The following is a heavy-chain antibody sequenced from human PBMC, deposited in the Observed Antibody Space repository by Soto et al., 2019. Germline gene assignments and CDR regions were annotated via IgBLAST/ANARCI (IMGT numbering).Heavy chain of an antibody. CDR3: ARAELLGNWFDP. V-gene: IGHV1-69*13. D-gene: IGHD3-10*01. J-gene: IGHJ5*02. Sequence: AVKVSCKASGGTFSSYAISWVRQAPGQGLEWMGGIIPIFGTANYAQKFQGRVTITADESTSTAYMELSSLRSEDTAVYYCARAELLGNWFDPWGQGTLVTVSS. CDR1: GGTFSSYA. CDR2: IIPIFGTA.